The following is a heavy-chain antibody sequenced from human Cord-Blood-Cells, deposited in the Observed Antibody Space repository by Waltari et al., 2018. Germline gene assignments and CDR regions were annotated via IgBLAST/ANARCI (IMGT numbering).Heavy chain of an antibody. V-gene: IGHV1-24*01. CDR3: ATDPAHDSSGYYYDY. D-gene: IGHD3-22*01. J-gene: IGHJ4*02. CDR2: FDPEDGET. Sequence: HWVRQAPGKGLEWMGGFDPEDGETIYAQKFQGRVTMTEDTSTDTAYMELSSLRSEDTAVYYCATDPAHDSSGYYYDYWGQGTLVTVSS.